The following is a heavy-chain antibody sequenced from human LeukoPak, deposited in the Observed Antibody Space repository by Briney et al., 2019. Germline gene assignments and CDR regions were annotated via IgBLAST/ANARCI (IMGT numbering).Heavy chain of an antibody. CDR1: GGSFSGYY. Sequence: SETLSLTCAVYGGSFSGYYWSWIRQPPGKGLEWIGEINHSGSTNYNPSLKSRVTISVVTSKNQFSLKLSSVTAADTAVYYCARGGEYDSSGYFPNFDYWGQGTLVTVYS. D-gene: IGHD3-22*01. J-gene: IGHJ4*02. CDR2: INHSGST. V-gene: IGHV4-34*01. CDR3: ARGGEYDSSGYFPNFDY.